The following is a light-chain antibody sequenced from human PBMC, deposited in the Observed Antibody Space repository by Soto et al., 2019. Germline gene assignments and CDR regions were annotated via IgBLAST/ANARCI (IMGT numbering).Light chain of an antibody. CDR2: DAS. V-gene: IGKV3-11*01. J-gene: IGKJ4*01. CDR1: QSIRSF. Sequence: EIVLTQSPATLSLSPGETASLSCRASQSIRSFLAWYQHKPGQAPRLLIYDASNRATGIPARFSGSGSGTDFTLTIRRLEPEDFAVYYCQQRSNWPPALSVGGGTKVDIK. CDR3: QQRSNWPPALS.